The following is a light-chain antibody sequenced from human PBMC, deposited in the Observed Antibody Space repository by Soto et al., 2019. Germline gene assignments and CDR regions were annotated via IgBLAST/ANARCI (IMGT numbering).Light chain of an antibody. CDR3: QQYSSYWT. CDR1: QTITSW. Sequence: DIQMTQSPSTLSASVGDRVTITCRASQTITSWLAWYQQKPGKAPKLLIYDASTWESGVPSRFSGSGSGTEFTFTISSLQPDDFATYYCQQYSSYWTFGQGTKVEIK. V-gene: IGKV1-5*01. J-gene: IGKJ1*01. CDR2: DAS.